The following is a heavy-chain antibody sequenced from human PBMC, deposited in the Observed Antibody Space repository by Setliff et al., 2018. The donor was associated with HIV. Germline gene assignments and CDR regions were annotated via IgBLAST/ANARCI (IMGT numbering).Heavy chain of an antibody. CDR1: GYIFSRYG. CDR2: ISGYTGIT. D-gene: IGHD1-1*01. J-gene: IGHJ5*02. Sequence: ASVMVSCKISGYIFSRYGVTWVRQAPGQGLEWMGYISGYTGITHYAQNFQGRVTMTTDPSKYTAYMELRSLKYDDTGVYYCARDAGTGGPGRWVDPWGQGTMVTVSS. CDR3: ARDAGTGGPGRWVDP. V-gene: IGHV1-18*01.